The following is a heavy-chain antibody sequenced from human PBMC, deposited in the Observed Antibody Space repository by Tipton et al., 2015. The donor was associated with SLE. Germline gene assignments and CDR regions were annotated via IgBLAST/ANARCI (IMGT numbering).Heavy chain of an antibody. J-gene: IGHJ3*02. Sequence: LRLSCAVYGGSFSAYYWSWIRQPPGKGLEWIGEINHSGSTNYNPSLKSRVTISVDTSKNQFSLKLSSVTAADTAVYYCAGVSRDAFEIWGQGTMVTVSS. V-gene: IGHV4-34*01. CDR1: GGSFSAYY. D-gene: IGHD5/OR15-5a*01. CDR3: AGVSRDAFEI. CDR2: INHSGST.